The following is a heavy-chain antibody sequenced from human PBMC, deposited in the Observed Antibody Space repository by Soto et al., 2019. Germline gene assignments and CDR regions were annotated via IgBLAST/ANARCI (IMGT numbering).Heavy chain of an antibody. CDR3: ARRSYSGSYYNWFDP. D-gene: IGHD1-26*01. J-gene: IGHJ5*02. V-gene: IGHV5-51*01. CDR2: IYPGDSDT. CDR1: GYSFTSYW. Sequence: GESLKISCMGSGYSFTSYWIGWVRQMPGKGLEWMGIIYPGDSDTRYSPSFQGQVTISADKSISTAYLQWSSLKASDTAMYYWARRSYSGSYYNWFDPWGQGTLVTVSS.